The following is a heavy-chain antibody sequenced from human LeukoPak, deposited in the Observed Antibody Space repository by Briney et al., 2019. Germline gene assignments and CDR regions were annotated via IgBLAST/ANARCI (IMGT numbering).Heavy chain of an antibody. CDR2: IYTSGST. Sequence: KPSETLSLTCTVSGGSISSYYWSWIRQPAGKGLEWIGRIYTSGSTNCNPSLKSRVTMSVDTSKNQFSLKLSSVTAADTAVYYCARIVGATSRGAFDIWGQGTMVTVSS. CDR1: GGSISSYY. V-gene: IGHV4-4*07. CDR3: ARIVGATSRGAFDI. D-gene: IGHD1-26*01. J-gene: IGHJ3*02.